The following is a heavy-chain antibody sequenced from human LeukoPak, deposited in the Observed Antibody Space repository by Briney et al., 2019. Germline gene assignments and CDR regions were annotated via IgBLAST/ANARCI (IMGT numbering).Heavy chain of an antibody. J-gene: IGHJ4*02. CDR2: IYHSGST. V-gene: IGHV4-4*02. Sequence: PSGTLSLTCAVSGGSISSRNWWSWVRQPPGKGLEWIGEIYHSGSTNYNPSLKTRVTISVDKSKNQFSLKLSSVTAADTAVYYCASAPEDYYDSSGSYLIYIDYWGQGTLVTVSS. D-gene: IGHD3-22*01. CDR3: ASAPEDYYDSSGSYLIYIDY. CDR1: GGSISSRNW.